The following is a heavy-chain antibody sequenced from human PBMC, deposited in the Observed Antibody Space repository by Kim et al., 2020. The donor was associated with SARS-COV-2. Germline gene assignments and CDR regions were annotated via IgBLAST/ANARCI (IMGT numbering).Heavy chain of an antibody. D-gene: IGHD7-27*01. CDR3: ANNWGSPSFFDY. V-gene: IGHV3-23*01. Sequence: YDADSVRGRFTISRDNSKNTLFLQMNSLRVDDTAVYYCANNWGSPSFFDYWGQGTLVTVSS. J-gene: IGHJ4*02.